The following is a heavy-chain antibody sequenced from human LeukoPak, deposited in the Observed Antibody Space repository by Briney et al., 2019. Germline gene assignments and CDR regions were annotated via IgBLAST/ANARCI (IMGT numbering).Heavy chain of an antibody. Sequence: PSQTLSLTCAVSGGSISSDGYSWSWIRQPPGKGLEWIGYIYYTGSTNYNPSLKSRVTISVDTSKNQFSLKLSSVTAADTAVYYCARDRGDGYDYFWDYWGQGTLVTVSS. D-gene: IGHD5-12*01. CDR1: GGSISSDGYS. V-gene: IGHV4-61*08. J-gene: IGHJ4*02. CDR2: IYYTGST. CDR3: ARDRGDGYDYFWDY.